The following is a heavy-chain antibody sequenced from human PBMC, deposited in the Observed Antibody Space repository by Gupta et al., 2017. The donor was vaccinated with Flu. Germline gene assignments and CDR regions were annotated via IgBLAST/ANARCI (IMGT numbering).Heavy chain of an antibody. D-gene: IGHD3-22*01. J-gene: IGHJ6*02. Sequence: QVQLVESGGGLVKPGGSLRLSCAASGFTFSDYSMSWTRQAPGKGLEWVSYISSSGSTIYYADSVKGRFTISRDNAKNSLYLQMNSLRAEDTAVYYCASSNYYYDSSGYFSVWGQGTTVTVSS. CDR3: ASSNYYYDSSGYFSV. V-gene: IGHV3-11*01. CDR1: GFTFSDYS. CDR2: ISSSGSTI.